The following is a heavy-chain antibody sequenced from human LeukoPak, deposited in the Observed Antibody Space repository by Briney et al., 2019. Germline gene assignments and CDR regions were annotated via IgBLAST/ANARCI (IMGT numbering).Heavy chain of an antibody. D-gene: IGHD5-12*01. CDR3: ARERGDRDYERFDY. J-gene: IGHJ4*02. CDR2: IYSGGNT. CDR1: GLAISSNY. Sequence: PGGSLRLSCAASGLAISSNYMIWARLAPGKGLEWVAVIYSGGNTDYADSVKGRFTVSIDSSKNTLYLQMESLRVEDTAVYFCARERGDRDYERFDYWGQGTLLTVSS. V-gene: IGHV3-66*01.